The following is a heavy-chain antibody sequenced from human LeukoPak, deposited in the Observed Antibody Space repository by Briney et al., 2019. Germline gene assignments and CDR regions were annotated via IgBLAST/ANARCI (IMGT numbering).Heavy chain of an antibody. V-gene: IGHV3-23*01. CDR1: GFTFSSYA. CDR3: AKVMYSSGWYGEHEYFQH. D-gene: IGHD6-19*01. CDR2: ISGSGGST. J-gene: IGHJ1*01. Sequence: GGSLRLSCAASGFTFSSYAMSWVRQAPGKGLEWVSAISGSGGSTYYADSVKGRFTISRDNSKNTLYLQMNSLRAEDTAVYYCAKVMYSSGWYGEHEYFQHWGQGTRVTVSS.